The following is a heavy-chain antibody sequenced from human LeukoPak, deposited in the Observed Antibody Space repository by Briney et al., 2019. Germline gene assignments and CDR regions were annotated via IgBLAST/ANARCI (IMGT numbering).Heavy chain of an antibody. CDR2: IIPILGIA. CDR1: GGTFSSYA. J-gene: IGHJ6*03. CDR3: ARGGAAASYYYYMDV. V-gene: IGHV1-69*04. Sequence: ASVKVSCKASGGTFSSYAISWVRQAPGQGLEWMGRIIPILGIANYAQKFQGRVTITADKSTSTAYMELSSLRSEDTAVYYCARGGAAASYYYYMDVWGKGTTVTVSS. D-gene: IGHD6-13*01.